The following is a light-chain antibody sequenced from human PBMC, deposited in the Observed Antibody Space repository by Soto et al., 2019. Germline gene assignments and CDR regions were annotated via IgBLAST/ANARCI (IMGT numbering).Light chain of an antibody. CDR1: QSVSSN. V-gene: IGKV3-15*01. Sequence: EIVMTQSPATLSVSPGERATLSCRASQSVSSNLACYQQKPGQAPRLLIYGASTRATGIPARFSGSGSGTESTLTVSSLQAEDFADQYCQQYNDWPPGSWTCGQGTKVEIK. CDR2: GAS. J-gene: IGKJ1*01. CDR3: QQYNDWPPGSWT.